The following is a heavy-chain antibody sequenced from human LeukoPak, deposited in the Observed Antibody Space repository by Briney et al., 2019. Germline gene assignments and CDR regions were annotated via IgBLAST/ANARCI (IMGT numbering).Heavy chain of an antibody. CDR1: GFTFSSYW. J-gene: IGHJ5*02. Sequence: GGSLRLSCAASGFTFSSYWMHWVRKAPGKGLVWVSRINSDGSSTSYADSVKGRFTISRDNSKNTLYLQMNSLRAEDTAMYYCASLREYYYNSSGYAWGQGTLVTVSS. CDR3: ASLREYYYNSSGYA. CDR2: INSDGSST. V-gene: IGHV3-74*01. D-gene: IGHD3-22*01.